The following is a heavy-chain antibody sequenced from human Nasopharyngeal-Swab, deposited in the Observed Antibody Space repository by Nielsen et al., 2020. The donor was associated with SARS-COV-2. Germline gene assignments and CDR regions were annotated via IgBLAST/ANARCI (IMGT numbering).Heavy chain of an antibody. D-gene: IGHD4-11*01. CDR1: GFTYDDYA. CDR3: TKGRADYSNPSFDN. Sequence: SLKISCVASGFTYDDYAMHWVRQAPGKGLEWVSGITWNSGVGYTDSVKGRFTISRDNARNSLYPQMNTLRTEDTALYYCTKGRADYSNPSFDNWGQGTLVTVSS. V-gene: IGHV3-9*01. J-gene: IGHJ4*02. CDR2: ITWNSGV.